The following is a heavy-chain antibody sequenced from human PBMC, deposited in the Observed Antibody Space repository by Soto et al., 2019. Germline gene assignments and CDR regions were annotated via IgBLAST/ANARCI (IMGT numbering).Heavy chain of an antibody. D-gene: IGHD2-15*01. CDR3: VRTSLVVAAATREDY. Sequence: EVQLVESGGGLVQPGGSLRLSCAASGFTFGSYWMHWVRQAPGKGLVWVSRINSDGSSTSYADSVKGRFTISRDNAKTTLYLQMNSLRAEDTAVYYCVRTSLVVAAATREDYWGQGTLVTVSS. J-gene: IGHJ4*02. V-gene: IGHV3-74*01. CDR1: GFTFGSYW. CDR2: INSDGSST.